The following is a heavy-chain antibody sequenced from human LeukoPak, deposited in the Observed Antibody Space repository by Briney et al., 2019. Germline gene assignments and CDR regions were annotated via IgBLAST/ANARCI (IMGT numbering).Heavy chain of an antibody. D-gene: IGHD6-13*01. CDR2: IYYSGST. Sequence: SGTLSLTCTVSGGSISSGGYYWSWICQHPGKGLEWIGYIYYSGSTYYNPSLKSRVTISVDTSKNQFSLKLSSVTAADTAVYYCARGSSSSPDRTFDYWGQGTLVTVSS. CDR1: GGSISSGGYY. J-gene: IGHJ4*02. V-gene: IGHV4-31*03. CDR3: ARGSSSSPDRTFDY.